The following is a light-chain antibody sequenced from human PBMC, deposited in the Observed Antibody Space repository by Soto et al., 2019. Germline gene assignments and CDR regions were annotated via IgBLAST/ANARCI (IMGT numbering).Light chain of an antibody. CDR1: QSISNN. CDR2: GAS. V-gene: IGKV3-15*01. J-gene: IGKJ1*01. CDR3: QQYNNWWT. Sequence: EIVMTQSPATLSVSPGERATLSCRASQSISNNLAWYHQRPGQAPRLLFYGASTRATGIPARFSGSGSGTEFTLTISSLQSEDFAVYYWQQYNNWWTFGQGTRVEIK.